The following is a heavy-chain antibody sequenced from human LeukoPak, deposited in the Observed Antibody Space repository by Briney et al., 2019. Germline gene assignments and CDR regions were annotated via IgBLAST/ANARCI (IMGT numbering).Heavy chain of an antibody. V-gene: IGHV5-51*01. CDR3: ARTTAGTTETFDI. CDR1: GYSFTSYW. CDR2: IYPGDSDT. Sequence: GESLKISCKGSGYSFTSYWIGWMRQMPGKGLEWMGIIYPGDSDTRYSPSFQGQVTISADKSISTAYLQWSSLKASDTAMYYCARTTAGTTETFDIWGQGILVTVSS. D-gene: IGHD1-1*01. J-gene: IGHJ3*02.